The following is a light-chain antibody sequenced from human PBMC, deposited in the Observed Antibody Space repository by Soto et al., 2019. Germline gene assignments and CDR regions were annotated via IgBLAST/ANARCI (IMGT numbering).Light chain of an antibody. CDR3: QQYNNWPPPWT. CDR1: QSVSSS. J-gene: IGKJ1*01. CDR2: GAS. V-gene: IGKV3-15*01. Sequence: EIVMSKSPATLSVSPGARATLSCRAIQSVSSSLAWYQQKPGQAPRLLIYGASTRATGIPARFSGSGSGTEFTLTISSLQSEDFAVYYCQQYNNWPPPWTFGQGAKVDNK.